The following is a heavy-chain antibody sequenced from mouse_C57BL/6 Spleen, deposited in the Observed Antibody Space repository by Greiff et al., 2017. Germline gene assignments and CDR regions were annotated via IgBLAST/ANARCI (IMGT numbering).Heavy chain of an antibody. CDR1: GFTFSSYA. D-gene: IGHD2-1*01. Sequence: EVKLVESGGGLVKPGGSLKLSCAASGFTFSSYAMSWVRQTPEKRLEWVATISDGGSYTYYPDNVKGRFTISRDNAKNNLSLQMNHLKSEDTAMYYCARDRDGNYFDYWGQGTTLTVSS. J-gene: IGHJ2*01. CDR2: ISDGGSYT. CDR3: ARDRDGNYFDY. V-gene: IGHV5-4*01.